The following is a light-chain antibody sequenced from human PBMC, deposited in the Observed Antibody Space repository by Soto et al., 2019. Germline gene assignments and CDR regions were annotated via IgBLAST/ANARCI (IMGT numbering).Light chain of an antibody. Sequence: QSALTQPASVSGSPGQSITISCTGTSSDVGGYNYVSWYQQHPGKAPKLMIYDVSNRPSGVSNRFSGSKSGHTASLTSSGLQAEDEADYYCSSYTSSRTRVFGTGTKVTVL. CDR2: DVS. CDR1: SSDVGGYNY. CDR3: SSYTSSRTRV. V-gene: IGLV2-14*01. J-gene: IGLJ1*01.